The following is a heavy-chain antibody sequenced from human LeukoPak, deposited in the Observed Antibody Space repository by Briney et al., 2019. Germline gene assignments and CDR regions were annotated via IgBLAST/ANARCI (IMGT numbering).Heavy chain of an antibody. CDR3: ARDEDWREIS. D-gene: IGHD3/OR15-3a*01. J-gene: IGHJ4*02. Sequence: GGSLRLSCAASGFTLSSYGLHWVRQAPGKGLEWVAVISYDGSNKYYADSVKGRFTISRDNAKNSLYLQMNGLRAEDTAVYYCARDEDWREISWGQGTLVTVSS. V-gene: IGHV3-30*03. CDR2: ISYDGSNK. CDR1: GFTLSSYG.